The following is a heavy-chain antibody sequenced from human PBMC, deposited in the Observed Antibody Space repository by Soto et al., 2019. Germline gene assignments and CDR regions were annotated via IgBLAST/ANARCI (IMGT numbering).Heavy chain of an antibody. D-gene: IGHD2-2*01. J-gene: IGHJ6*02. CDR2: ISAYNGNT. V-gene: IGHV1-18*01. CDR1: GYTFTSYG. CDR3: ARDLKVVVPAAIWGMDV. Sequence: QVQLVQSGAEVKKPGASVKVSCKASGYTFTSYGISWVRRAPGQGLEWMGWISAYNGNTNYAQKLQGRVTMTTDTSTSTAYMELRSLRSDDTAVYYCARDLKVVVPAAIWGMDVWGQGTTVTVSS.